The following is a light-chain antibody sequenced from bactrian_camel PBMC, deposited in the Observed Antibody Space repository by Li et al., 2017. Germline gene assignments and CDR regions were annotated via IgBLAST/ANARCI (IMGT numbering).Light chain of an antibody. CDR2: RAS. CDR1: ESVDSLGNSF. V-gene: IGKV7-5*01. J-gene: IGKJ4*01. Sequence: GLTQSPTSSAVSLGQRATISCRASESVDSLGNSFLHWYQQRPGQPPKLLIYRASDLESGIPARFSGFGSRTDFTLTISPVEADDVATYYCQQSNEDPFTFGSGTKLEIK.